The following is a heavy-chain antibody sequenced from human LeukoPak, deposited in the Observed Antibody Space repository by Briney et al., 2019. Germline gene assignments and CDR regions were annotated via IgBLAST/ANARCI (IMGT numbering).Heavy chain of an antibody. V-gene: IGHV4-4*07. J-gene: IGHJ4*02. Sequence: PSETLSLTCTVSGGSIRNYYWSWLRQAAGKGLEWIGRIYSSGSTNYNPSLKSRVTMSVDTSKNQFSLKLSSVTAADTAVYYCARVPYDSNGWVLDYWGQGTLVTVSS. CDR1: GGSIRNYY. D-gene: IGHD3-22*01. CDR3: ARVPYDSNGWVLDY. CDR2: IYSSGST.